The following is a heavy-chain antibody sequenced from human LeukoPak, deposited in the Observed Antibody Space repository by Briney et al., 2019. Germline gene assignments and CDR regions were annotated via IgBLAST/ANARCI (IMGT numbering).Heavy chain of an antibody. D-gene: IGHD4-17*01. V-gene: IGHV3-30*18. CDR1: GFTFSSYG. CDR3: AKDPSAAVTTLIDY. CDR2: ISYDGSNK. J-gene: IGHJ4*02. Sequence: GGSLRLSCAAYGFTFSSYGMHWVRQAPGKGLEWVAVISYDGSNKYYADSVKGRFTISRDNSKNTLYLQMNSLRAEDTAVHYCAKDPSAAVTTLIDYWGQGTLVTVSS.